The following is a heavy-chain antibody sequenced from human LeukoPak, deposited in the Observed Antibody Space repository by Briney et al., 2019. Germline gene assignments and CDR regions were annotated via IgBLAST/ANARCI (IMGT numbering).Heavy chain of an antibody. Sequence: GESLKISCKGSGYSFTNYWIGWVRQMPGEGLEWMGIVHPGDSDTRYSPSFQGQVTISADRSISTAYLQWSSLKASDTAMYYCARQGSTWYSSDYWGQGALVTVSS. CDR3: ARQGSTWYSSDY. CDR2: VHPGDSDT. V-gene: IGHV5-51*01. J-gene: IGHJ4*02. D-gene: IGHD6-13*01. CDR1: GYSFTNYW.